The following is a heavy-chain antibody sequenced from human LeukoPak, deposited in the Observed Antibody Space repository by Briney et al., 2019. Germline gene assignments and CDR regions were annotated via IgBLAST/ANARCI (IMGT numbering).Heavy chain of an antibody. J-gene: IGHJ6*02. V-gene: IGHV4-59*01. D-gene: IGHD2-2*01. CDR3: ARRACSSTSCYGMDV. CDR2: VYYSGST. Sequence: PSETLSLTCTVSGASINDFYWTWIRQPPGKGLEWIGYVYYSGSTNYNPSLKSRVTISVDTSKNQLSLKLSSVTAADTAVYYCARRACSSTSCYGMDVWGQGTTVTVSS. CDR1: GASINDFY.